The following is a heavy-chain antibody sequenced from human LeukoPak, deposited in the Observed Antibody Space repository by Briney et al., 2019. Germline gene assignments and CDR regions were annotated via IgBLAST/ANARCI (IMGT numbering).Heavy chain of an antibody. CDR2: IYYSGST. D-gene: IGHD3-3*01. Sequence: SETLSLTCTVSGGSISSYYWSWIRQPPGKGLEWIGYIYYSGSTNYNPSLKSRVTISVDTSKNQFSLKLSSVTAADTAVYYCAREFSWSGFFDYWGQGTLVTVSS. CDR1: GGSISSYY. V-gene: IGHV4-59*01. CDR3: AREFSWSGFFDY. J-gene: IGHJ4*02.